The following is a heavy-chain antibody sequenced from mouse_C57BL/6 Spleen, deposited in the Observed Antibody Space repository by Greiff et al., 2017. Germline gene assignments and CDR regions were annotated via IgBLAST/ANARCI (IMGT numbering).Heavy chain of an antibody. D-gene: IGHD2-3*01. CDR1: GYTFTSYW. V-gene: IGHV1-61*01. CDR2: IYPSDSET. CDR3: ARWLLRQAY. Sequence: VQLQQPGAELVRPGSSVKLSCKASGYTFTSYWMDWVKQRPGQGLEWIGNIYPSDSETHYNQKFKDKATLTVDKSSSTAYMQLSSLTSEDTAVYYCARWLLRQAYWGQGTLVTVSA. J-gene: IGHJ3*01.